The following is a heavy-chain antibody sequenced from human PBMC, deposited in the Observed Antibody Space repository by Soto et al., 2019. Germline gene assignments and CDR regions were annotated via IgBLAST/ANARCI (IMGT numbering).Heavy chain of an antibody. CDR3: ARCGGWYGQCYFDC. J-gene: IGHJ4*02. D-gene: IGHD6-19*01. CDR2: IYADGRT. V-gene: IGHV3-53*02. CDR1: GFIVSSSY. Sequence: DVQLVETGGGWIQPGRSLRLSCAASGFIVSSSYMTWVRQAPGKGLEWVSVIYADGRTYYAGSVKGRFTISRDNSKNTLYLQMNSLSAAHTAVYYCARCGGWYGQCYFDCWGQGTLVTVSS.